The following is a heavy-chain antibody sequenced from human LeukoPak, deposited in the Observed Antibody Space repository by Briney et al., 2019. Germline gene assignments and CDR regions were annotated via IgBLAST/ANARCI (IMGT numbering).Heavy chain of an antibody. CDR1: GYAFTNYW. D-gene: IGHD2-21*02. CDR3: ARHLYMTATPIPDY. CDR2: TYPGDSDT. J-gene: IGHJ4*02. V-gene: IGHV5-51*01. Sequence: GESLKISCKGSGYAFTNYWIGWVRQMPGKGLEWMGITYPGDSDTRYSPSFQGQVTISVDKSISTAHLQWSSLKASDTAMYYCARHLYMTATPIPDYWGQGTLVTVSS.